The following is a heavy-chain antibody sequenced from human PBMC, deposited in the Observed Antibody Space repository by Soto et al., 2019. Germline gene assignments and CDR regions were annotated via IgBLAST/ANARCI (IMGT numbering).Heavy chain of an antibody. CDR1: GFTFSSYW. J-gene: IGHJ5*02. D-gene: IGHD3-3*01. Sequence: PGGSLRLSCAASGFTFSSYWMSWVRQAPGKGLEWVANIKQDGSEKYYVDSVKGRFTISRDNAKNSLYLQMNSLRAEDTAVYYCARMPSRPFYDFWSGYYKNWLDPWGQGTLVTVSS. V-gene: IGHV3-7*05. CDR3: ARMPSRPFYDFWSGYYKNWLDP. CDR2: IKQDGSEK.